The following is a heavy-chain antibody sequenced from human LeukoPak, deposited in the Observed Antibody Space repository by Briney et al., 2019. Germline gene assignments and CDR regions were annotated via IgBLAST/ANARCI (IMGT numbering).Heavy chain of an antibody. CDR3: ATSGVVGATYDY. D-gene: IGHD1-26*01. Sequence: ASVKGSCKVSGYTLTELSMHWVRQAPGKGLEWMGGFDPEDGETIYAQKFQGRVTMTEDTSTDTAYMELSSLRSEDTAVYYCATSGVVGATYDYWGQGTLVTVSS. J-gene: IGHJ4*02. CDR2: FDPEDGET. CDR1: GYTLTELS. V-gene: IGHV1-24*01.